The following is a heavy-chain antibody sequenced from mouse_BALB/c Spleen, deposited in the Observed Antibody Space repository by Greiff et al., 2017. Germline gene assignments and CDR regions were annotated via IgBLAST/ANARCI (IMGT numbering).Heavy chain of an antibody. CDR2: ISNGGGST. J-gene: IGHJ4*01. CDR1: GFTFSSYT. D-gene: IGHD1-1*01. Sequence: DVQLVESGGGLVQPGGSLKLSCAASGFTFSSYTMSWVRQTPEKRLEWVAYISNGGGSTYYPDTVKGRFTISRDNAKNTLYLQMSSLKSEDTAMYYCARRTTVDAMDYWGQGTSVTVSS. V-gene: IGHV5-12-2*01. CDR3: ARRTTVDAMDY.